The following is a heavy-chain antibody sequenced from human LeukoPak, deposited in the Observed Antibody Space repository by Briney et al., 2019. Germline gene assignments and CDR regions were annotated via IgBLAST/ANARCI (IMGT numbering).Heavy chain of an antibody. J-gene: IGHJ4*02. CDR1: GGSISSGGYY. Sequence: SETLSLTCTVSGGSISSGGYYWSWIRQHPGKGLEWIGYIYYSGSTYYNPSLKSRVTISVDTSRNQFSLKLSSVTAADTAVYYCARVETIAAAGTVDYGGQGTLVTVSS. D-gene: IGHD6-13*01. V-gene: IGHV4-31*03. CDR3: ARVETIAAAGTVDY. CDR2: IYYSGST.